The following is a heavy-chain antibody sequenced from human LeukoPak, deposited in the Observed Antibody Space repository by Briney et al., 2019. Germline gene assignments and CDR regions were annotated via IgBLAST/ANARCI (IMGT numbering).Heavy chain of an antibody. V-gene: IGHV3-21*01. CDR1: GFTFNIYS. CDR2: FTRSGIHI. D-gene: IGHD1-20*01. J-gene: IGHJ5*02. CDR3: ARDLMTGTLGVDWSDP. Sequence: GGSLRLSCVASGFTFNIYSMYWVRQAPGKGLEWVASFTRSGIHIYYADSAKGRFTISRDNANNSLYLQMNSLRGEDTAVYYCARDLMTGTLGVDWSDPWGQGTLVTVSS.